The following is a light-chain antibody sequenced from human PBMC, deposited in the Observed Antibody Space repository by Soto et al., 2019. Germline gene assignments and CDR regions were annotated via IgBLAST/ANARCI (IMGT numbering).Light chain of an antibody. CDR3: QQYNTYSQT. V-gene: IGKV1-5*03. CDR1: QSISSW. Sequence: DIQMTQSPSTLSASVGDRVTITCRASQSISSWLAWYQQKPGKAPKLLIYMASSLESGVPSRFSGSGSGTEFTLTISSLQPDDFATYYCQQYNTYSQTFGQGTKV. CDR2: MAS. J-gene: IGKJ1*01.